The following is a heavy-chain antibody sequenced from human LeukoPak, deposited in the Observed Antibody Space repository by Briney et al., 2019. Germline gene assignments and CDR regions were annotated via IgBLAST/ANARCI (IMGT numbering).Heavy chain of an antibody. Sequence: GASVKVSCKASGYTFTGYYMHWVRQAPGQGLEWMGRINPNSGGTNYAQKFQGRVTMTRDTSISTAYMELSRLRSDDTAVYYCAREFITIFGVVISIGSPLGDYWGQGTLDTVSS. J-gene: IGHJ4*02. CDR1: GYTFTGYY. D-gene: IGHD3-3*01. CDR2: INPNSGGT. V-gene: IGHV1-2*06. CDR3: AREFITIFGVVISIGSPLGDY.